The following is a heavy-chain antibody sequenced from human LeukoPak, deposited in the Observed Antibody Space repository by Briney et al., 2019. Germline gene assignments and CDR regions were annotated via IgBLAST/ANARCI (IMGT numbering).Heavy chain of an antibody. D-gene: IGHD3-10*01. CDR2: IKPDGSET. Sequence: GGPLRLSCAASGLTFSTYWMTWVRQAPGKGLEWVANIKPDGSETYYVDPVKGRFTISRDNAKNLLYLQMNSLRGEDTAVYYCGGFGYEAAVDLWGQGTLVTVSS. V-gene: IGHV3-7*01. CDR3: GGFGYEAAVDL. CDR1: GLTFSTYW. J-gene: IGHJ4*02.